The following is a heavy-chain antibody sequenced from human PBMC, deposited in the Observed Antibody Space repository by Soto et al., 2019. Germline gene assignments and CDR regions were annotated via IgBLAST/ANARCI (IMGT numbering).Heavy chain of an antibody. Sequence: PSETLSLTCGVYGGSFRNYYWIWVRQPPGKGLEWIGEVNHSGEATYNPSLQSRVSISLDTSNNHFSLKMTSVTAEDTAVYYCAKDRRAGGNSAFYFDFWGQGAQVTVSS. D-gene: IGHD3-16*01. CDR3: AKDRRAGGNSAFYFDF. CDR2: VNHSGEA. J-gene: IGHJ4*02. CDR1: GGSFRNYY. V-gene: IGHV4-34*01.